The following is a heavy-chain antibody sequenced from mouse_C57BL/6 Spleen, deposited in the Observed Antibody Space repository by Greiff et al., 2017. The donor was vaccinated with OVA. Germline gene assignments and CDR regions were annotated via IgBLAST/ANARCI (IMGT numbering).Heavy chain of an antibody. CDR1: GYAFTNYL. CDR2: INPGSGGT. CDR3: ARQLRLLGDY. Sequence: QVQLQQSGAELVRPGTSVKVSCKASGYAFTNYLIEWVKQRPGQGLEWIGVINPGSGGTNYNEKFKGKATLTADKSSSTAYMQLSSLTSEDSAVYFCARQLRLLGDYWGQGTTLTVSS. D-gene: IGHD3-2*02. J-gene: IGHJ2*01. V-gene: IGHV1-54*01.